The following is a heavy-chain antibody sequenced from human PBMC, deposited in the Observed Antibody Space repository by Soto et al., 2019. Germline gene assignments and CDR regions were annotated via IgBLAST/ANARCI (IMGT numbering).Heavy chain of an antibody. CDR2: INHSGST. CDR3: AIGYLVAAVSNAATTDIDS. Sequence: SVTLSHTCTVSGGAVSSGSYYSSWIRQPPGKGLEWIGEINHSGSTNYNPSLKSRVTISVDTSKNQFSLKLSSVTAADTAVYYCAIGYLVAAVSNAATTDIDSRG. V-gene: IGHV4-39*07. D-gene: IGHD6-25*01. J-gene: IGHJ5*01. CDR1: GGAVSSGSYY.